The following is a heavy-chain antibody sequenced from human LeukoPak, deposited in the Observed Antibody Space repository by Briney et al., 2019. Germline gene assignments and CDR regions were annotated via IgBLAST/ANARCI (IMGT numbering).Heavy chain of an antibody. CDR3: ARGVVTDDYYMDV. D-gene: IGHD2-21*02. Sequence: PSETLSLTCSVSGGSISSGRYYWTWIRQPAGKGLEWIGRLYSNDNTNYDPSLESRVSISVDTSKSQFYLQLTSVTAADTAVYFCARGVVTDDYYMDVWGKGITAIASS. CDR2: LYSNDNT. J-gene: IGHJ6*03. V-gene: IGHV4-61*02. CDR1: GGSISSGRYY.